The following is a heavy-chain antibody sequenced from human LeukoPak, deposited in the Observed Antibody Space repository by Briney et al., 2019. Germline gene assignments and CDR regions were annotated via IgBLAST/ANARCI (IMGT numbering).Heavy chain of an antibody. J-gene: IGHJ6*02. CDR1: GGSFSGFY. CDR3: SIVVVPAAHNSYYYYGMEV. CDR2: INHSGST. D-gene: IGHD2-2*01. V-gene: IGHV4-34*01. Sequence: SETLSLTCAVSGGSFSGFYWSWIRQSPGKGLEWIGDINHSGSTNYNPSLKGRVTISVDTSKNQFSLKLTSVAAPDTAVYYCSIVVVPAAHNSYYYYGMEVWGQGTTVTVSS.